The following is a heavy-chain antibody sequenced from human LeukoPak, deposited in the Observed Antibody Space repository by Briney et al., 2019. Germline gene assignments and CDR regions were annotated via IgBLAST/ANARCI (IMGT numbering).Heavy chain of an antibody. V-gene: IGHV4-59*01. D-gene: IGHD6-19*01. Sequence: PSETLSLTCTVSGGSISSYYWSWIRQPPGKGLEWIGYTYYSGSTNYNPSLKSRVTISVDTSKNQFSLKLGSVTAADTAVYYCARVQYSSGCLPNWYFDLWGRGTLVTVSS. J-gene: IGHJ2*01. CDR2: TYYSGST. CDR1: GGSISSYY. CDR3: ARVQYSSGCLPNWYFDL.